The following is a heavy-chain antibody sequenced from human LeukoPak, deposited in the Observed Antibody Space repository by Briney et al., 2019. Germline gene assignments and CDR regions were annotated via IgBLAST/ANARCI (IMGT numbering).Heavy chain of an antibody. CDR2: ISYDGSNK. CDR1: GFTFSSYG. Sequence: PGGSLRLSCAASGFTFSSYGMHWVRQAPGKGLEWVAVISYDGSNKYYADSVKGRFTISRDNSKNTLYLQMNSLRAEDTAVYYCAKDEGRYSGLTQFDYWGQGTLVTVSS. D-gene: IGHD5-12*01. V-gene: IGHV3-30*18. CDR3: AKDEGRYSGLTQFDY. J-gene: IGHJ4*02.